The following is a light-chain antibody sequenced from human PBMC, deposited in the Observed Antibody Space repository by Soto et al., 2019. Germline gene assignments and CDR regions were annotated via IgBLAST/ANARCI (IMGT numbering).Light chain of an antibody. V-gene: IGKV3-20*01. CDR1: QSVSISY. CDR2: SAS. Sequence: EIVLTQSPGTLSLSPGERDTLSCRASQSVSISYLAWYQQKPGQAPRLLIYSASGRATGIPDRFSGSGSGTDFTLTISRLEPEDFAMYYCQQYGSSPLFTFGPGTKVDIK. J-gene: IGKJ3*01. CDR3: QQYGSSPLFT.